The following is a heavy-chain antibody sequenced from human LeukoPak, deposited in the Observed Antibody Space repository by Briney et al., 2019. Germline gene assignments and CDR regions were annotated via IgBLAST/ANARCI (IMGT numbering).Heavy chain of an antibody. Sequence: GGSLRLSCAASGFTFNSYWMSWGRQAPGKGLEWVANIKKDGSEKNYVDSVKGRFTISRDNAKNSLYLQMDSLRAEDTAVYYCARFISLGAWGQGTLVTVSS. V-gene: IGHV3-7*01. J-gene: IGHJ5*02. CDR2: IKKDGSEK. D-gene: IGHD3-16*01. CDR3: ARFISLGA. CDR1: GFTFNSYW.